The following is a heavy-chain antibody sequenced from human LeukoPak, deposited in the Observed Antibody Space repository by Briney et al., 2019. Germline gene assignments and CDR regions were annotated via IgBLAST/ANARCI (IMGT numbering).Heavy chain of an antibody. CDR2: IYTSGST. D-gene: IGHD2-2*01. CDR3: ARSPLIPAAGWFDP. Sequence: SETLSLTCTVSGGSISSGSYYWSWIRQPAGRGLEWIGRIYTSGSTNYNPSLKSRVTISVDTSKNQFSLKLSSVTAADTAVYYCARSPLIPAAGWFDPWGQGTLVTVSS. CDR1: GGSISSGSYY. J-gene: IGHJ5*02. V-gene: IGHV4-61*02.